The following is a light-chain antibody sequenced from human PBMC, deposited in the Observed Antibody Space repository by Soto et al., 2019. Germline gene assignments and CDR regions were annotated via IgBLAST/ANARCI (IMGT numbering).Light chain of an antibody. CDR2: LGS. Sequence: DFVMTQSPLSLPVTPGEPASISCRSSQSLLHSNGYNLLDWYLQKPGQSPQILIYLGSNRASGVPDRLSGGGSGRDYTLIISSVEAEDVWVYYCMQTLQTPFTFGPGTKVEIK. J-gene: IGKJ3*01. V-gene: IGKV2-28*01. CDR1: QSLLHSNGYNL. CDR3: MQTLQTPFT.